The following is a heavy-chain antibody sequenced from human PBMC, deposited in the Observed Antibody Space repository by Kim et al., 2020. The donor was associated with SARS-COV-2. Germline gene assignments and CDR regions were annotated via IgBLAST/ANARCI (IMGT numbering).Heavy chain of an antibody. D-gene: IGHD3-22*01. J-gene: IGHJ4*02. Sequence: SETLSLTCTVSGGSISSSSYYWGWIRQPPGKGLEWIGSIYYSGSTYYNPSLKSRVTISVDTSKNQFSLKLSSVTAADTAVYYCARLDSSGYHIDYWGQGTLVTVSS. V-gene: IGHV4-39*01. CDR3: ARLDSSGYHIDY. CDR2: IYYSGST. CDR1: GGSISSSSYY.